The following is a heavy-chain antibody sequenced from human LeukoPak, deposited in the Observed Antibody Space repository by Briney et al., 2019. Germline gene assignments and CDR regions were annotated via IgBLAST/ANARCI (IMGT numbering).Heavy chain of an antibody. CDR2: IYYSGST. J-gene: IGHJ4*02. Sequence: SETLSLTCTVSGGSISSGGYYWSWIRQHPGKGLEWIGYIYYSGSTYYNPSLKSRVTISVDTSKNQFSLKLSSETAADTAVYYCARAPTGFFDYWGQGTLVTVSS. D-gene: IGHD1-14*01. CDR1: GGSISSGGYY. CDR3: ARAPTGFFDY. V-gene: IGHV4-31*03.